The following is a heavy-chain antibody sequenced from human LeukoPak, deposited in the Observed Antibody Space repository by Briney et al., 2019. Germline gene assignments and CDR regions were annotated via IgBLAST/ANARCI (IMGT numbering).Heavy chain of an antibody. CDR1: GFTFSSYA. Sequence: GGSLRLSCAASGFTFSSYAMSWVRQAPGKGLQWVSTITGSGDNTYYADSVKGRFSISRDNSKNTFYLQMSSLRVEATAVYYCAKDALGGDFDYWGQGTLVTVSS. V-gene: IGHV3-23*01. CDR2: ITGSGDNT. CDR3: AKDALGGDFDY. J-gene: IGHJ4*02.